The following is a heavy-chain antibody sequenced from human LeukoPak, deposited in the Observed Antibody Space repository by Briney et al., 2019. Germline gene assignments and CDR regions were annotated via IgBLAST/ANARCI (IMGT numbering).Heavy chain of an antibody. CDR2: IYTSGST. CDR1: GGSISSYY. CDR3: ARHGRIVGATTGAFDI. J-gene: IGHJ3*02. V-gene: IGHV4-4*07. Sequence: SETLSLTCTVSGGSISSYYWSWIRQPAGKGLEWIGRIYTSGSTNYNPSLKSRVTISVDTPKNQFSLKLSSVTAADTAVYYCARHGRIVGATTGAFDIWGQGTMVTVSS. D-gene: IGHD1-26*01.